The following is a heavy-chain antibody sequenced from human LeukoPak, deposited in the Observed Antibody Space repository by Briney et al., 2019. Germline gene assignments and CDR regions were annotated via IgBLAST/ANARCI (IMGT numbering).Heavy chain of an antibody. Sequence: SETLSLTCTVSGGSISSYYWSWIRQPAGKGLGWIGRSYTSGSTNYNPSLKSRVTMSVDTSKNQFTLKLRSVTAADTAVYYCARWIRGDRAIGSYLPYFDYWGQGTLVTVSS. D-gene: IGHD1-26*01. J-gene: IGHJ4*02. CDR1: GGSISSYY. CDR3: ARWIRGDRAIGSYLPYFDY. CDR2: SYTSGST. V-gene: IGHV4-4*07.